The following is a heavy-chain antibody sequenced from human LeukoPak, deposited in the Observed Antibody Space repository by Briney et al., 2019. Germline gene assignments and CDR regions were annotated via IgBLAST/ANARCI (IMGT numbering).Heavy chain of an antibody. D-gene: IGHD2-21*01. V-gene: IGHV3-72*01. CDR3: SREGGQGDQSAFDI. J-gene: IGHJ3*02. CDR1: GFTFSDYI. CDR2: IRRKSNGYTT. Sequence: PGGSLRLSCAASGFTFSDYILAGVRQAPGKGLEGVGRIRRKSNGYTTELAASVKGSFTISRDDSEHSLYLHMGNLKTEDTAVYHCSREGGQGDQSAFDIWGQGTMVTVSS.